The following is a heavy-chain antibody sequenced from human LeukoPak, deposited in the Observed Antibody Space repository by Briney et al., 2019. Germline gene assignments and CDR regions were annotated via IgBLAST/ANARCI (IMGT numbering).Heavy chain of an antibody. CDR3: AREDYSNYGTGVDY. CDR2: IYSGGST. V-gene: IGHV3-53*01. D-gene: IGHD4-11*01. Sequence: GGSLRLSCAASGFTCSSYSMSWVRQAPGKGLEWVSVIYSGGSTYYADSVKGRFTISRDNSKNTLYLQMNSLRAEDTAVYYCAREDYSNYGTGVDYWGQGTLVTVSS. CDR1: GFTCSSYS. J-gene: IGHJ4*02.